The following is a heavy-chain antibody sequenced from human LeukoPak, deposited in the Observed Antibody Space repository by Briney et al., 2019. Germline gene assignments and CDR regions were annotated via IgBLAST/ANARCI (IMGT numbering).Heavy chain of an antibody. CDR3: ARDLPYGTSAKIPFDY. CDR1: GYTFTNYG. CDR2: ISAYNGNT. V-gene: IGHV1-18*01. D-gene: IGHD1-7*01. Sequence: ASVKVSCKTSGYTFTNYGITWVRQAPGRGLEWMGWISAYNGNTNYAQKLQGRVTMTTDTSTSTAYMELRSLRSDDTAVYYCARDLPYGTSAKIPFDYWGQGTLVTVSS. J-gene: IGHJ4*02.